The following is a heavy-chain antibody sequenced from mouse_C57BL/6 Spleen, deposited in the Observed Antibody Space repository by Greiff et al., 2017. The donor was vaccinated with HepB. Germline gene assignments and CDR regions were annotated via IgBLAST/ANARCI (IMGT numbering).Heavy chain of an antibody. CDR2: INPSSGYT. D-gene: IGHD2-3*01. CDR3: ASEDGGY. CDR1: GYTFTSYW. Sequence: VQLQQSGAELAKPGASVKLSCKASGYTFTSYWMHWVKQRPGQGLEWIGYINPSSGYTKYNQKFKDKATLTADTSSSTAYMQLSSLTYEDSEVYYCASEDGGYWGQGTTLTVSS. J-gene: IGHJ2*01. V-gene: IGHV1-7*01.